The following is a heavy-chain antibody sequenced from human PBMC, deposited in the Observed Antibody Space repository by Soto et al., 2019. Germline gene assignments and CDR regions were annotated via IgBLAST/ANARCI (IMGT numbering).Heavy chain of an antibody. V-gene: IGHV1-46*01. CDR1: GYTFTSFY. CDR2: INPSGDST. J-gene: IGHJ5*02. Sequence: QVQLVQSGAEVKKPGASVKVSCKTFGYTFTSFYIHWVRQAPGQGLEWMGNINPSGDSTIYAQKFRGRVTMTWDTSTSTVYMELSSLRAEDTAVYYCAREYPSTYYFAPWGQGTLVTVSS. CDR3: AREYPSTYYFAP. D-gene: IGHD3-10*01.